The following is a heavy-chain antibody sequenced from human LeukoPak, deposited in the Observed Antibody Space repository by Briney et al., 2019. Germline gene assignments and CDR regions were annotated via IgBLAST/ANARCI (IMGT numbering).Heavy chain of an antibody. V-gene: IGHV3-48*03. Sequence: GGSLRLSCAASGFTFSSYEMNWVRQAPGKGLEWVSYISSSGSTIYYADSVKGRFTISRDNAKNSLYLQMNSLRAEDTAVYYCARETFVTGEVTYYYYYYMDVWSKGTTVTISS. CDR3: ARETFVTGEVTYYYYYYMDV. D-gene: IGHD1-1*01. CDR2: ISSSGSTI. CDR1: GFTFSSYE. J-gene: IGHJ6*03.